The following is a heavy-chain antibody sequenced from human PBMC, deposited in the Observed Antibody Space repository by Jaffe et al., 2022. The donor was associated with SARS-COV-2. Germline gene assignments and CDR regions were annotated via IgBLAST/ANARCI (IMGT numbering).Heavy chain of an antibody. J-gene: IGHJ4*02. V-gene: IGHV3-23*01. CDR2: ISGSGGST. D-gene: IGHD2-2*01. CDR3: ATSTQGVVPAAAAGRLSFDY. CDR1: GFTFSSYA. Sequence: EVQLLESGGGLVQPGGSLRLSCAASGFTFSSYAMSWVRQAPGKGLEWVSAISGSGGSTYYADSVKGRFTISRDNSKNTLYLQMNSLRAEDTAVYYCATSTQGVVPAAAAGRLSFDYWGQGTLVTVSS.